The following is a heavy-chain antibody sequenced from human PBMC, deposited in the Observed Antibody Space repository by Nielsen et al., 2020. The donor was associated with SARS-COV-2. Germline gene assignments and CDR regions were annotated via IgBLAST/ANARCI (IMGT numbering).Heavy chain of an antibody. CDR3: ARYGGNSDYYYGMDV. CDR1: GYSFTSYW. CDR2: IDPSDSYT. J-gene: IGHJ6*02. Sequence: GGSLRLSCKGSGYSFTSYWIGWVRQMPGKGLEWMGRIDPSDSYTNYSPSFQGHVTISADKSISTAYLQWSSLKASDTAMYYCARYGGNSDYYYGMDVWGQGTTVTVSS. D-gene: IGHD4-23*01. V-gene: IGHV5-10-1*01.